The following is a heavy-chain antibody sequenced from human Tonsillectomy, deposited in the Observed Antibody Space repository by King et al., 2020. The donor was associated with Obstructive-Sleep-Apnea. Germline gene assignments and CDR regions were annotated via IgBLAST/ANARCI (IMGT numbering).Heavy chain of an antibody. V-gene: IGHV2-70*11. J-gene: IGHJ5*02. D-gene: IGHD3-3*01. CDR3: ARTYYDFWSGYPNWFDP. Sequence: VTLKESGPALVKPTQTLTLTCTFSGFSLSTSGMCVSWIRQPPGKALECLARIDWDDDKYYSTSLKTRLTISKDTSKNQVVLTMTNMDPVDTATYYCARTYYDFWSGYPNWFDPWGQGTLVTVSS. CDR1: GFSLSTSGMC. CDR2: IDWDDDK.